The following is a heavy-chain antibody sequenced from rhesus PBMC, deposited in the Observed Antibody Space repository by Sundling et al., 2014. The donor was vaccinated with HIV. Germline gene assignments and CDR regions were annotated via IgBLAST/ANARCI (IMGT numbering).Heavy chain of an antibody. CDR2: ISESGGST. CDR1: GFTFSSYV. J-gene: IGHJ6*01. CDR3: VRVGYEDDDGYNYYGLDS. V-gene: IGHV3-100*01. Sequence: EVQLVESGGGLVKPGGSLRLSCVASGFTFSSYVMHWVRQAPGKGLEWVSLISESGGSTNYADSVKGRFTISRDNAKNSLFLQINSLRAEDTAVYYCVRVGYEDDDGYNYYGLDSWGQGVVVTVSS. D-gene: IGHD3-9*01.